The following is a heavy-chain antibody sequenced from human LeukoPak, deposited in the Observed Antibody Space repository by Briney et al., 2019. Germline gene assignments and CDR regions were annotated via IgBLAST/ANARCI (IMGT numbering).Heavy chain of an antibody. CDR2: INHSGST. CDR3: ARALVAATSVPGY. J-gene: IGHJ4*02. V-gene: IGHV4-34*01. Sequence: SETLSLTCAVYGGSFSGYYWSWIRQPPGKGLEWIGEINHSGSTNYNPFLKSRVTISVDTSKNQFSLKLSSVTAADTAVYYCARALVAATSVPGYWGQGTLVTVSS. CDR1: GGSFSGYY. D-gene: IGHD2-15*01.